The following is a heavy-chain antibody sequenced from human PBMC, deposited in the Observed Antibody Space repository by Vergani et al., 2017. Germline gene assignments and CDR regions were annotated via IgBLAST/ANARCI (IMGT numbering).Heavy chain of an antibody. J-gene: IGHJ5*02. Sequence: EVQLVESGGGLVQPGGSLRLSCAASGFIFSHYWMSWVRQAPGKGLEWVANINQDGREKYYVDSVKGRFTISRDNAKNSLYLQMNRLRAEDTALYYCARINYYGSSGYSLTRWHNWFDPWGQGTLITFSS. CDR2: INQDGREK. CDR3: ARINYYGSSGYSLTRWHNWFDP. V-gene: IGHV3-7*01. CDR1: GFIFSHYW. D-gene: IGHD3-22*01.